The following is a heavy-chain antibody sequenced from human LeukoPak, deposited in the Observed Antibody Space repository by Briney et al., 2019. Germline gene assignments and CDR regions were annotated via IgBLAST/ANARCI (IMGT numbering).Heavy chain of an antibody. CDR3: ARQGSDYSSSWYTY. D-gene: IGHD6-13*01. CDR2: INPNSGGT. J-gene: IGHJ4*02. CDR1: GYTFTNYG. V-gene: IGHV1-2*02. Sequence: ASVKVSCKASGYTFTNYGVNWVRQAPGQGLEWMGWINPNSGGTNYAQKFQGRVTMTRDTSIGTAYMELSRLRSDDTAVYYCARQGSDYSSSWYTYWGQGTLVTVSS.